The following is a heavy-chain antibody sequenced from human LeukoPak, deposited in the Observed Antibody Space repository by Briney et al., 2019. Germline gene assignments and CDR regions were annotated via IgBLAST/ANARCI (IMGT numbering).Heavy chain of an antibody. J-gene: IGHJ4*02. CDR2: ISGSGGST. CDR1: GFTFSSYA. CDR3: AKSQPPDSIPIFDY. V-gene: IGHV3-23*01. Sequence: GGSLRLSCAASGFTFSSYAMSWVRQTPGKGLEWFSAISGSGGSTYYADSVKGRFTISRDNSKNTLYLQMNSLSAEDTAVYYCAKSQPPDSIPIFDYWGQGTLVTVSS. D-gene: IGHD2-15*01.